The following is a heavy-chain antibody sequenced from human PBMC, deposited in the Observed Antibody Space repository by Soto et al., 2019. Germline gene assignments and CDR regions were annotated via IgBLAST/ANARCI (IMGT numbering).Heavy chain of an antibody. J-gene: IGHJ4*02. Sequence: GSGPTLVNPTQTLTLTCTFSGFSLSTSGVGVGWIRQPPGKALEWLALIYWNDDKRYSPSLKSRLTITKDTSKNQVVLTMTNMDPVDTATYYCAHSLAYYYDSSGQNYYFDYWGQGTLVTVSS. D-gene: IGHD3-22*01. V-gene: IGHV2-5*01. CDR2: IYWNDDK. CDR1: GFSLSTSGVG. CDR3: AHSLAYYYDSSGQNYYFDY.